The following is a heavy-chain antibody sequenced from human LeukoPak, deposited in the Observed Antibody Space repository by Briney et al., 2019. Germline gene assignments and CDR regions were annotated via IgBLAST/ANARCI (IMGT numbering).Heavy chain of an antibody. J-gene: IGHJ4*02. CDR1: EFTFSTYA. Sequence: GGSLRLSCAASEFTFSTYAMYWVRQAPGKGLEWVSGINAGGGNTYYAESVKGRFTISRDNSKNTLYLQMSSLRAEDTAVYYCARVPRGGDWFDYWGQGALVTVSS. D-gene: IGHD3-10*01. CDR3: ARVPRGGDWFDY. CDR2: INAGGGNT. V-gene: IGHV3-23*01.